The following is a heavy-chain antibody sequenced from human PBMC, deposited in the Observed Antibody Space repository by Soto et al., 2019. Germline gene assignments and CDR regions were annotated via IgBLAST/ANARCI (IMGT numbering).Heavy chain of an antibody. J-gene: IGHJ4*02. Sequence: PGGSLRLSXAASGFTFSIYAVSWVRQAPGKGLEWVSTITGNGGTSYADFVRGRFTISRDNSKNTLYLQMKSLRAEDTAVYYCAKDAPGSGWLSDYWGQGTLVTVSS. CDR2: ITGNGGT. CDR1: GFTFSIYA. D-gene: IGHD3-22*01. CDR3: AKDAPGSGWLSDY. V-gene: IGHV3-23*01.